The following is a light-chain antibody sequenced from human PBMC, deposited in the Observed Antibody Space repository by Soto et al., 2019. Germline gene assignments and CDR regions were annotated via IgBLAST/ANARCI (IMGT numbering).Light chain of an antibody. CDR1: QSVGSN. Sequence: EIVMTQSPSTLSVSPGERVTLSCRARQSVGSNLAWYQQKPGQAPRLLIYGASTRATGIPARFSGSGSGTDFTLTISSLEPEDFAVYYCQQRSNLPPWTFGQGTNVDIK. J-gene: IGKJ1*01. V-gene: IGKV3-15*01. CDR2: GAS. CDR3: QQRSNLPPWT.